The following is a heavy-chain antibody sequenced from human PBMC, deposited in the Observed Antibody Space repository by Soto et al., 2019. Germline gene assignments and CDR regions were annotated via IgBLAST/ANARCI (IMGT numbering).Heavy chain of an antibody. J-gene: IGHJ4*02. V-gene: IGHV3-23*01. Sequence: EVQLLESGGGLVQPGGSLRLSCAASGFTFSTYAMNWVRQAPGKGLEWVSGISGSGDSTYYADSVKGRFTVSRDNYKNTLYLQMNSLRAEDTAVFYCAKERSSGWSFDYWGQGTLVTVPS. CDR3: AKERSSGWSFDY. D-gene: IGHD6-19*01. CDR1: GFTFSTYA. CDR2: ISGSGDST.